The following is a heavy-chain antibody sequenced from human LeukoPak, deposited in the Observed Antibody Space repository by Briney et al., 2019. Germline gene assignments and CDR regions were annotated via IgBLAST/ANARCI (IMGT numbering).Heavy chain of an antibody. CDR2: IYYSGST. V-gene: IGHV4-59*08. CDR1: GDSISSYY. D-gene: IGHD4-11*01. CDR3: ARHWGDYSEHFDY. Sequence: SETLSLTCTVSGDSISSYYWSWIRQPPGKGLEWIGYIYYSGSTDYNPSLKSRVTISVDTSKNQFSLKLSSVTAADTAVYYCARHWGDYSEHFDYWGQGTLVTVSS. J-gene: IGHJ4*02.